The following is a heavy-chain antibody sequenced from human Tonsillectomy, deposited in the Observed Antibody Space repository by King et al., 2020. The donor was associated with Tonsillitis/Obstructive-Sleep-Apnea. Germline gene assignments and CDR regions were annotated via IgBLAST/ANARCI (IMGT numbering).Heavy chain of an antibody. V-gene: IGHV1-18*01. J-gene: IGHJ5*02. D-gene: IGHD3-3*01. CDR2: ISAYNGNT. Sequence: VQLVESGAEVKKPGASVKVSCKASGYTFTSYGISWVRQAPGQGLEWMVWISAYNGNTNYAQKFQGRVTMTTDTSTSKAYMELRSLRSDDTAVYYCARDLVTIFGVVISKRFDPWGQGTLVTVSS. CDR1: GYTFTSYG. CDR3: ARDLVTIFGVVISKRFDP.